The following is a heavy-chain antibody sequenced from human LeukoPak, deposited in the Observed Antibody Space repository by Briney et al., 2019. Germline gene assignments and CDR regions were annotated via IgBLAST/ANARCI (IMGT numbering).Heavy chain of an antibody. Sequence: GASVKVSCKASGYTFTGYYMHWVRQAPGQGLEWMGWINPNSGGTNYAQKFQGRVTMTRDTSISTAYMELSRLRSDDTAVYYCARANEEGLEDFDYWGRGTLVTVSS. J-gene: IGHJ4*02. CDR1: GYTFTGYY. CDR2: INPNSGGT. CDR3: ARANEEGLEDFDY. D-gene: IGHD1-1*01. V-gene: IGHV1-2*02.